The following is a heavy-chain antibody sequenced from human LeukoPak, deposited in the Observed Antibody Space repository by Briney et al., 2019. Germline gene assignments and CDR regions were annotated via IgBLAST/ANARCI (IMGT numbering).Heavy chain of an antibody. CDR1: GFTFSNYA. Sequence: GRSLRLSCAASGFTFSNYAMHWVCQAPGKGLEWVAVISYDGSNKYYADSVKGRFTISRDNSKNTLYLQMNSLRAEDTAVYYCARDILDTYYYDSSGYYPDYWGQGTLVTVSS. J-gene: IGHJ4*02. CDR2: ISYDGSNK. V-gene: IGHV3-30-3*01. CDR3: ARDILDTYYYDSSGYYPDY. D-gene: IGHD3-22*01.